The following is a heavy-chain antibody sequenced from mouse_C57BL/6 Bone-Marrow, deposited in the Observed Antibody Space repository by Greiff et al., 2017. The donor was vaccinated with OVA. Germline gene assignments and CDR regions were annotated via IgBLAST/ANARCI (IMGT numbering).Heavy chain of an antibody. Sequence: DVKLVESGGGLVKPGGSLKLSCAASGFTFSSYAMSWVRQTPEKRLEWVATISDGGNYTYYPDNVKGRFTISRDNAKNTLFLQMTSLRSEDTAMYYCARRRDDGYYGEFAYWGQGTLVTVSA. V-gene: IGHV5-4*03. D-gene: IGHD2-3*01. J-gene: IGHJ3*01. CDR2: ISDGGNYT. CDR1: GFTFSSYA. CDR3: ARRRDDGYYGEFAY.